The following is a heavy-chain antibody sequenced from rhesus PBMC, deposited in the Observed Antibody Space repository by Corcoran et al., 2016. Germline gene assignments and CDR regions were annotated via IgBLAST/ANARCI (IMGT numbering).Heavy chain of an antibody. V-gene: IGHV4S10*01. CDR3: AIGYSGSSFDY. D-gene: IGHD6-25*01. CDR1: GGSISDSYR. J-gene: IGHJ4*01. CDR2: INGSSTST. Sequence: QVQLQESGPGVVKPSETLSLTCAVSGGSISDSYRWSWIRQPPGKGLERIWYINGSSTSTNYNPSLKCRVTISKDTSKNQFSLKLSSVTAADTAMYYCAIGYSGSSFDYWGQGVLVTVSS.